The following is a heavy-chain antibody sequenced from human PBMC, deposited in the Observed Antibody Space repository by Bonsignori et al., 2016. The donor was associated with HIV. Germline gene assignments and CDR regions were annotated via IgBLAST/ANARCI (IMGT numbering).Heavy chain of an antibody. D-gene: IGHD2-21*01. CDR3: ARDRERNCGSDCYSWGDNFFAS. Sequence: WIRQPQGRGFGVGAVIWFDGRNNIMSDSVRGRFTVSRDNSRNTVSLEMNNLRVEDTGRYFCARDRERNCGSDCYSWGDNFFASWGQGTVVTVSS. J-gene: IGHJ5*01. CDR2: IWFDGRNN. V-gene: IGHV3-33*01.